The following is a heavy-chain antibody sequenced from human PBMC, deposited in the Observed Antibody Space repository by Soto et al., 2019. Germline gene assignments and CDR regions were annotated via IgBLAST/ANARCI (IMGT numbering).Heavy chain of an antibody. CDR2: INAYGTTI. J-gene: IGHJ4*02. D-gene: IGHD1-1*01. CDR1: GFNLGSYW. Sequence: EVQLVESGGGLVQPGGSLRLSCAASGFNLGSYWMHWGRQAPGKGLVWVSRINAYGTTINYAESVEGRLTISRDDAKSEVYLQINNLRAEDTAVYYCARGGLEPFDYWGQGALVTVSS. V-gene: IGHV3-74*01. CDR3: ARGGLEPFDY.